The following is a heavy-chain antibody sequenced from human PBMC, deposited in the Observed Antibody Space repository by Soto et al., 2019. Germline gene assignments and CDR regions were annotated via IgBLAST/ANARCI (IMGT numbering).Heavy chain of an antibody. D-gene: IGHD6-13*01. J-gene: IGHJ6*02. V-gene: IGHV4-34*01. CDR1: GGSISSYY. CDR3: ARDSGIALAGYYYGMDG. CDR2: INHSGST. Sequence: PSETLSLTCTVSGGSISSYYWSWIRQPPGKGLEWIGDINHSGSTNHNPSLKSRVIMSVDTSKNQFSLKVSSVTAADTTVYFCARDSGIALAGYYYGMDGWGQGTTVTVAS.